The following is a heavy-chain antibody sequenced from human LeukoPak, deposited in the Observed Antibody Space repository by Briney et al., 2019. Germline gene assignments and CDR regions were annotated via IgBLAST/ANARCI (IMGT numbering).Heavy chain of an antibody. CDR1: GFRFSGYS. V-gene: IGHV3-48*04. J-gene: IGHJ6*02. CDR2: ISHTGSTM. D-gene: IGHD3-10*01. Sequence: GGSLRLSCEASGFRFSGYSMNWVRQAPGKGLEWVSYISHTGSTMSYADSVKGRFTISRDNARNSLHLQMNSLRAEDTAVYYCAIPPLSGTGSSRPLAEMDIWGQGTTVTVSS. CDR3: AIPPLSGTGSSRPLAEMDI.